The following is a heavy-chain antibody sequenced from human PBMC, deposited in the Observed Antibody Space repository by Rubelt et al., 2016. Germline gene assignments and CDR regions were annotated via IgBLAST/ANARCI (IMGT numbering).Heavy chain of an antibody. CDR3: ARDLSRIAVAGNWFDP. CDR1: GFTFRTYG. Sequence: GGGVVQPGRSLRLSCAASGFTFRTYGMHWVRQAPGKGLEWVAVIWYDGGYKYNADSVQGRFTISRDNAKNTLYLQMNSLRAEDTAVYYCARDLSRIAVAGNWFDPWGQGTLVTVSS. CDR2: IWYDGGYK. J-gene: IGHJ5*02. V-gene: IGHV3-33*01. D-gene: IGHD6-19*01.